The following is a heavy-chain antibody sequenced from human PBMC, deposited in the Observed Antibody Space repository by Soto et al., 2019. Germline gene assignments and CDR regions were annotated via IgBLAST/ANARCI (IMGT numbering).Heavy chain of an antibody. CDR2: IWYDGSNK. J-gene: IGHJ3*02. Sequence: GGSLRLSCAASGFTFSSYGMHWVRQAPGKGLEWVAVIWYDGSNKYYADSVKGRFTISRDNSKNTLYLQMNSLRAEDTAVYYCAREAHYYDSSGYYRHDAFDIWGQGTMVTVSS. D-gene: IGHD3-22*01. CDR3: AREAHYYDSSGYYRHDAFDI. V-gene: IGHV3-33*01. CDR1: GFTFSSYG.